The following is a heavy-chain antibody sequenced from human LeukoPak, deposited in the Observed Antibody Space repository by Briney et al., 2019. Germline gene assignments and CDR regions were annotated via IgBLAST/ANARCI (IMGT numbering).Heavy chain of an antibody. D-gene: IGHD6-19*01. Sequence: GASVKVSCKVSGYTLTELSMHWVRQAPGKGLEWMGGFDTEDGETIYAQKFQGRVTMTEDTSTDTAYMELSSLRSEDTAVYYCATGGYSSGWSTLDYWGQGTLVTVSS. CDR1: GYTLTELS. CDR3: ATGGYSSGWSTLDY. V-gene: IGHV1-24*01. CDR2: FDTEDGET. J-gene: IGHJ4*02.